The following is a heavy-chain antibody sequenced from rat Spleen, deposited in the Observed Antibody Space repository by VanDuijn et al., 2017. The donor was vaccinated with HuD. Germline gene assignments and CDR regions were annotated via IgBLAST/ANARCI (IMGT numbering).Heavy chain of an antibody. CDR2: IWGNGNT. D-gene: IGHD1-7*01. CDR1: GFTLTRYH. J-gene: IGHJ2*01. Sequence: QVQLKESGPGLVQPSQTLSLTCTVSGFTLTRYHVHWVRQPPGKDLEWMGVIWGNGNTNFNSALKSRLSISRDTSKSQIYLKMNSLQTEVTATYYCVRDNYGYDYWGQGVMVTVSS. CDR3: VRDNYGYDY. V-gene: IGHV2-32*01.